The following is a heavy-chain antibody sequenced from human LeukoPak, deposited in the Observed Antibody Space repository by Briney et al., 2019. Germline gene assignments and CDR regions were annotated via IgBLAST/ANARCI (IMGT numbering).Heavy chain of an antibody. CDR2: IYYSGST. D-gene: IGHD1/OR15-1a*01. Sequence: KSSETLSLTCTVSGGSISSAGYYWSWIRQHPGKGLEWIAYIYYSGSTYYNPSLKSRVTISVDPSKNQFSLKLSPVTAADTAVYYCARARQNTFDYWGQGTLVTVSS. J-gene: IGHJ4*02. V-gene: IGHV4-31*03. CDR1: GGSISSAGYY. CDR3: ARARQNTFDY.